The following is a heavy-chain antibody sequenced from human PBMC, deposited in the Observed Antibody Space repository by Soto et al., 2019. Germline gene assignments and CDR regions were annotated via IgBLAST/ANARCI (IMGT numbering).Heavy chain of an antibody. CDR1: GFTFSSYG. J-gene: IGHJ4*02. CDR3: AKVDDILTGPFDY. Sequence: GGSLRLSCAASGFTFSSYGMHWVRQAPGKGLEWVAVISYDGSNKYYADSVKGRFTISRDNSKNTLYLQMNSLRAEDTAVYYCAKVDDILTGPFDYWGQGTPVTVSS. CDR2: ISYDGSNK. D-gene: IGHD3-9*01. V-gene: IGHV3-30*18.